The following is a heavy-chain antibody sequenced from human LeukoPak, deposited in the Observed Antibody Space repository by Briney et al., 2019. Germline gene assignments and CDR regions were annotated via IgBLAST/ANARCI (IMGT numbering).Heavy chain of an antibody. Sequence: GGSLRLSCAASVVTFSSYSMNWVRQAPGKGLGGVSYISISSSTIYYADSVKGRFTISRDNAKNSLYLQMNSLRAEDTAVYYCARVAYWYYGSGRDRGFDYWGQGTLVTVSS. CDR1: VVTFSSYS. J-gene: IGHJ4*02. CDR3: ARVAYWYYGSGRDRGFDY. D-gene: IGHD3-10*01. CDR2: ISISSSTI. V-gene: IGHV3-48*01.